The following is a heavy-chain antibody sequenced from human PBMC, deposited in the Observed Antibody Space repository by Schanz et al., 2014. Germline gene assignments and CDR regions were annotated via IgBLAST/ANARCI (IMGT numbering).Heavy chain of an antibody. Sequence: EVQLLESGGGLVQPGGSLKLSCAASGFTFSASAMHWVRQAPGKGLEWLSHISGSGGDSVDYADSVKGRFTISRDNTRNSLYLQMNSLRVDDTAVYYCAREFVNWGQGTLVTVSS. D-gene: IGHD2-21*01. V-gene: IGHV3-48*03. CDR1: GFTFSASA. J-gene: IGHJ1*01. CDR2: ISGSGGDSV. CDR3: AREFVN.